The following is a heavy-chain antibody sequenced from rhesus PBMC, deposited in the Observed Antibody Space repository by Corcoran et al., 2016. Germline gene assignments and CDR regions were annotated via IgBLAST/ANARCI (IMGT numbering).Heavy chain of an antibody. V-gene: IGHV4-122*02. J-gene: IGHJ5-2*02. D-gene: IGHD3-16*01. CDR1: GGSISSGYYY. CDR2: ITDSGST. CDR3: ARVLWREYNSWDV. Sequence: QVQLQESGPGLVKHSETLSLTCAVSGGSISSGYYYCSWIRQPPGKGLEWIGYITDSGSTDKNPSLKRRVTISRDTSKNQFSLKLSSVTAADTAVYYGARVLWREYNSWDVWGRGVLVTVSS.